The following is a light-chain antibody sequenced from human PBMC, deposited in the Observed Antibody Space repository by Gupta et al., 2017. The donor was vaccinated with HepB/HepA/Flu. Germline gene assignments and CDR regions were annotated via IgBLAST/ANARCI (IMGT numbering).Light chain of an antibody. J-gene: IGKJ4*01. CDR1: QGIRSC. CDR2: TAS. CDR3: QQANSLPLT. V-gene: IGKV1-12*01. Sequence: IQNTPSSSLVFAILGDRVPITCRASQGIRSCLGWYQQKPGSAPKLLIYTASTLQSGVPSRFSGSGSGTYFTLTISSLQPEDFATYYCQQANSLPLTFGGGTKVEIK.